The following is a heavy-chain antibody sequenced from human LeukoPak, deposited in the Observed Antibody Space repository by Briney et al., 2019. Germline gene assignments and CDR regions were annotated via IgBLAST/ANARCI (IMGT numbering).Heavy chain of an antibody. D-gene: IGHD2-15*01. CDR1: GYTFTSYG. CDR2: ISAYNGNT. V-gene: IGHV1-18*01. J-gene: IGHJ4*02. Sequence: ASVKVSCKASGYTFTSYGISWVRQAPGQGLEWMGWISAYNGNTNYAQKLQGRVTMTTDTSKRTAYMELRSLRSDDTAVYYCARGGISYCSGGSCLVYWGQGTLVTVSS. CDR3: ARGGISYCSGGSCLVY.